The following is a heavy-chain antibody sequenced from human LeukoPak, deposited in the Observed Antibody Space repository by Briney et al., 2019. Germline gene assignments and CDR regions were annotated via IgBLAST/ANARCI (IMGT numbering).Heavy chain of an antibody. Sequence: GGSLRLSCAAPGFIFRGHAMNWVRQAPGKGLEWVSTVSGSGSATYYADSVKGRFTISRDNSKNTLYLHMNSLRAEDTAIYFCAKDQNGYNKPADYWGQGTLVTVSS. CDR3: AKDQNGYNKPADY. CDR2: VSGSGSAT. V-gene: IGHV3-23*01. J-gene: IGHJ4*02. D-gene: IGHD3-10*01. CDR1: GFIFRGHA.